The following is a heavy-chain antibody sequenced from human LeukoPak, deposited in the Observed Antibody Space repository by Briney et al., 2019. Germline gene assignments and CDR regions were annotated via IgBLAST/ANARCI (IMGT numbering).Heavy chain of an antibody. D-gene: IGHD5-18*01. CDR1: GFTFRSYA. Sequence: GGSLRLSCAASGFTFRSYAMSWVRQAPGKGLEWVSAISGSGGSTYYADSVKGRFTISRDNSKNTLYLQKNSLRAEDTAVYYSAKMSSGYSYGYTSLDYWGQGTLVTVSS. CDR2: ISGSGGST. J-gene: IGHJ4*02. CDR3: AKMSSGYSYGYTSLDY. V-gene: IGHV3-23*01.